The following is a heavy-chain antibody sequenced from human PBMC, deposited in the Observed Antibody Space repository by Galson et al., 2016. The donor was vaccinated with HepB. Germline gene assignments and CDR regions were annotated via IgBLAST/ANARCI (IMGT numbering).Heavy chain of an antibody. J-gene: IGHJ4*01. CDR3: ARDLNSGGYLAILDY. CDR1: GGSISSFY. Sequence: SETLSLTCTVSGGSISSFYWNWIRQSPGRGLEWIGNVSYSGSTSYNPALKSRVSISVDTSKNQFSLKLSSVTAADRAIYYCARDLNSGGYLAILDYWGPGILVTVSS. D-gene: IGHD3-10*01. CDR2: VSYSGST. V-gene: IGHV4-59*01.